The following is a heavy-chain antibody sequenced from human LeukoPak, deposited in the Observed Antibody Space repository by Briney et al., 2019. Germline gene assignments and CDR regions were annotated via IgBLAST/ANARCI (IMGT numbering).Heavy chain of an antibody. D-gene: IGHD3-22*01. J-gene: IGHJ4*02. Sequence: GGSLRLSCAASGFTFRSYAMSWVRQAPGKGLEWVSAISGSGGSTYYADSVKGRFTISRDNSKNTLYLQMNSLRAEDTAVYYCAKQKEHYYDSSGYYYDRYFDYWGQGTLVTVSS. CDR1: GFTFRSYA. CDR2: ISGSGGST. V-gene: IGHV3-23*01. CDR3: AKQKEHYYDSSGYYYDRYFDY.